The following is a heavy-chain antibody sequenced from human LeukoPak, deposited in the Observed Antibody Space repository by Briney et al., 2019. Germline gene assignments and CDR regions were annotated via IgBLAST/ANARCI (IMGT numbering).Heavy chain of an antibody. CDR2: IIPIFGTA. J-gene: IGHJ5*02. CDR3: AINQDSIAADNWFDP. D-gene: IGHD6-13*01. V-gene: IGHV1-69*13. Sequence: GASVKVSCKASGGTFSSYAISWVRQAPGQGLEWMGGIIPIFGTANYAQKFQGRVTITADESTSTAYMELSSLRSEDTAVYYCAINQDSIAADNWFDPWGQGTLVTVSS. CDR1: GGTFSSYA.